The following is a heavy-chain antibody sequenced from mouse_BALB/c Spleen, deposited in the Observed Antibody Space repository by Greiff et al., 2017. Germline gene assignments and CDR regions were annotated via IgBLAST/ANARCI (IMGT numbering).Heavy chain of an antibody. CDR3: ARMVVASMDY. J-gene: IGHJ4*01. V-gene: IGHV3-2*02. CDR1: GYSITSDYA. D-gene: IGHD1-1*01. Sequence: EVKLVESGPGLVKPSQSLSLTCTVTGYSITSDYAWNWIRQFPGNKLEWMGYISYSGSTSYNPSLKSRISITRDTSKNQFFLQLNSVTTEDTATYYCARMVVASMDYWGQGTSVTVSS. CDR2: ISYSGST.